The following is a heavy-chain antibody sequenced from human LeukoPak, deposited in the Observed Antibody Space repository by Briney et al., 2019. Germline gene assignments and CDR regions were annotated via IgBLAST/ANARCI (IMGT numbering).Heavy chain of an antibody. D-gene: IGHD3-22*01. J-gene: IGHJ4*02. V-gene: IGHV6-1*01. CDR3: ARGVNTTWNPHGVFDY. Sequence: SQTLSLTCAISGYSVSSNSVAWNWIRQSPGRGLEWLVRTYYRSKWYSDYAESVKSRITINPDTSKNQFSLQLNSVTPEDTAVYYCARGVNTTWNPHGVFDYWGQGTLVTISS. CDR1: GYSVSSNSVA. CDR2: TYYRSKWYS.